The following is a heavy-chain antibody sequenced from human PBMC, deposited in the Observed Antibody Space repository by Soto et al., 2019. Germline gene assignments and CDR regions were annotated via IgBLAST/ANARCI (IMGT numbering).Heavy chain of an antibody. CDR3: ACNWGNSLKNWLAP. J-gene: IGHJ5*02. Sequence: QVQLVQSGPEVRVPGSSVKVSCKASAGTFPHYALSWVRQAPGQGLEWIGGIIPVLATTTYAQKFQGRVSIIADESPNTVYMELSSLRSEDTAVSYCACNWGNSLKNWLAPWGQGTLVTVSS. V-gene: IGHV1-69*01. CDR1: AGTFPHYA. D-gene: IGHD7-27*01. CDR2: IIPVLATT.